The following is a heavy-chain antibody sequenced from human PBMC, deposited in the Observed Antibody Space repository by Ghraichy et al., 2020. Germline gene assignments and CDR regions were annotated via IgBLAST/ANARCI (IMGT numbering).Heavy chain of an antibody. Sequence: SQTLSLTCTVSGGSISSSSYYWGWIRQPPGKGLEWIGSIYYSGSTYYNPSLKSRVTISVDTSKNQFSLKLSSVTAADTAVYYCSIDYGVRRTYYYYGMDVWGQGTTVTVSS. CDR1: GGSISSSSYY. CDR2: IYYSGST. D-gene: IGHD4-17*01. J-gene: IGHJ6*02. CDR3: SIDYGVRRTYYYYGMDV. V-gene: IGHV4-39*01.